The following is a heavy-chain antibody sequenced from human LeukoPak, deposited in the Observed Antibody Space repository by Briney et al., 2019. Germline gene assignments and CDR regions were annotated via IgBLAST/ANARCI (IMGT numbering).Heavy chain of an antibody. CDR1: GFTFSIYS. D-gene: IGHD2-15*01. Sequence: GRSLRLSCAAAGFTFSIYSMNWVRQAPGKGLEWVSSISSISSYIYYADSVKGRFTISRDNAKNSLYLQMNSLRAEDTAVYYCASENFYCSSGSCYSGWFDPWGQGTLVTVSS. J-gene: IGHJ5*02. V-gene: IGHV3-21*01. CDR2: ISSISSYI. CDR3: ASENFYCSSGSCYSGWFDP.